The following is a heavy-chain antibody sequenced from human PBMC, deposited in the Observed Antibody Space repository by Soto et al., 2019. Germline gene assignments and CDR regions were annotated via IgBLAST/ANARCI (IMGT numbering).Heavy chain of an antibody. V-gene: IGHV1-69*01. CDR1: GVTFSSSA. D-gene: IGHD2-15*01. CDR3: ARLVVVAANYYYYGMDV. CDR2: IIPIFGTA. Sequence: QVQLVQSGAEVKKPGSSVKVSCKASGVTFSSSAISWVRQAPGQGLEWMGGIIPIFGTANYAQKFQGRVTITEDDSTRTAYMELSSLRSEDTDVYYCARLVVVAANYYYYGMDVWGQGTTVTVSS. J-gene: IGHJ6*02.